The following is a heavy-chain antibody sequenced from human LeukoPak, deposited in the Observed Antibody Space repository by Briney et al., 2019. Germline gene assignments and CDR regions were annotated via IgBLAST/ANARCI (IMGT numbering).Heavy chain of an antibody. D-gene: IGHD1-26*01. V-gene: IGHV3-13*01. Sequence: PGGSLRLSCAASGFTFSSYAMHWVRQPIGKGLEWVSALGIAGDTFYPGSVKGRFTISRENAKNSLYLQMNSLRAEDTAMYYCARQKQSHGNLDYWGQGTLVTVSS. CDR2: LGIAGDT. CDR3: ARQKQSHGNLDY. CDR1: GFTFSSYA. J-gene: IGHJ4*02.